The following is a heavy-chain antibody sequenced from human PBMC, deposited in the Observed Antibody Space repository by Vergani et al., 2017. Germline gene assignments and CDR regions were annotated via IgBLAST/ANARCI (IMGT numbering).Heavy chain of an antibody. J-gene: IGHJ4*02. CDR1: GGSFRDYY. CDR2: INHSGST. V-gene: IGHV4-34*01. CDR3: ARGPSAGWNDG. Sequence: QVPLQQWGAGLLKPSETLSLTCPVYGGSFRDYYWSWIRQPPGKGLEWIGEINHSGSTNNNPSVKTRVTISVGTSRSQCSLXLSSVTAADTAVYYCARGPSAGWNDGWGQGTLVTVSS. D-gene: IGHD1-1*01.